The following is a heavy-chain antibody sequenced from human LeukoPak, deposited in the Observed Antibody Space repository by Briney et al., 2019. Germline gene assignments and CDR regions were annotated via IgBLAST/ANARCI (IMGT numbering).Heavy chain of an antibody. V-gene: IGHV4-59*01. CDR1: GGSISSYY. D-gene: IGHD3-10*01. CDR3: ARDRNSLGTAFDF. J-gene: IGHJ3*01. Sequence: SETLSLTCTVSGGSISSYYWSWIRQPPGKGLEWIGYIYYSGSTNYNPSLKSRVTISVDTSKNQFSLKLSSVTAADTAVYYCARDRNSLGTAFDFWGQGTMVTVSS. CDR2: IYYSGST.